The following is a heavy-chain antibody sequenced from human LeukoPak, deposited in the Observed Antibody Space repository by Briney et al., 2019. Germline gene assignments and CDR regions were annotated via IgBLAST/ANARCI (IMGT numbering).Heavy chain of an antibody. V-gene: IGHV3-21*01. CDR1: GFTFSSYS. D-gene: IGHD6-13*01. CDR3: ARGGYSSSWYLFDY. Sequence: GGSLRLSCAASGFTFSSYSMNWVRQAPGKGLEWVSSISSSSSYIYYADSVKGRFTISRDNAKNSLYLKMNSLRAEDTAVYYCARGGYSSSWYLFDYWGQGTLVTVSS. J-gene: IGHJ4*02. CDR2: ISSSSSYI.